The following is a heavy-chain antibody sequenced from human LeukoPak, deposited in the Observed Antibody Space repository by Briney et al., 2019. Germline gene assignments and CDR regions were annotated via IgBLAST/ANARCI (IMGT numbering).Heavy chain of an antibody. V-gene: IGHV3-64*01. CDR3: ARDHFPITIFGVVTPGAAFDI. CDR2: ISSNGGST. D-gene: IGHD3-3*01. CDR1: GFTFSSYA. Sequence: VGSLRLSCAASGFTFSSYAMHWVRQAPGKGLEYVSAISSNGGSTYYANSVKGRFTISRDNSKNALYLQMGSLGAEDMAVYYCARDHFPITIFGVVTPGAAFDIWGQGTMVTVSS. J-gene: IGHJ3*02.